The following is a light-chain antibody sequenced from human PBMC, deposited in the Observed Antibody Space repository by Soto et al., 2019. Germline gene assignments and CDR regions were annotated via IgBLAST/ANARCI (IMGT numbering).Light chain of an antibody. V-gene: IGKV3-15*01. Sequence: EIVMTQSPAPPSVSPGERATLCCRASQSVSRNLAWYQQKPGQAPRLLIYGASPRASTIPDRFSGSGSGTEFTLTISSLHSEDFAVYYCQQYNERPRAVGQGTKVDIK. CDR3: QQYNERPRA. J-gene: IGKJ1*01. CDR1: QSVSRN. CDR2: GAS.